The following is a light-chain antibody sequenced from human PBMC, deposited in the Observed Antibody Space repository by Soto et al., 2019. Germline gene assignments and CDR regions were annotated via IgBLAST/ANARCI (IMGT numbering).Light chain of an antibody. CDR1: STDVGDSNH. Sequence: QSALTQPASVSGSPGQSITISCTGTSTDVGDSNHVSWYQHHPGKAPKLIIYEVSYRPSGVSNRFSGSKSGNTASLTISGLQADDEADYYCCSYAGTYTFVFGGGTKVTVL. CDR3: CSYAGTYTFV. J-gene: IGLJ3*02. CDR2: EVS. V-gene: IGLV2-14*01.